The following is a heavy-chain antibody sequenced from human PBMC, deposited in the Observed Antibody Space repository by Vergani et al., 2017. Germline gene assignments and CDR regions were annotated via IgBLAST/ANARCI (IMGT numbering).Heavy chain of an antibody. D-gene: IGHD6-13*01. Sequence: QVQLVQSGAEVKKPGSSVKVSCKASGGTFSSYAISWVRQAPGQGLEWMGRIIPIFGTANYAQKFQGRVTITADESTSTAYMELSSPRSEDTAVYYCAVRTNIAAAGTANWFDPWGQGTLVTVSS. V-gene: IGHV1-69*13. CDR1: GGTFSSYA. J-gene: IGHJ5*02. CDR3: AVRTNIAAAGTANWFDP. CDR2: IIPIFGTA.